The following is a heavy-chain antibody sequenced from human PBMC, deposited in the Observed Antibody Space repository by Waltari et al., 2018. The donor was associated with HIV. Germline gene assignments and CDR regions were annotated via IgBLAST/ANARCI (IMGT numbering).Heavy chain of an antibody. V-gene: IGHV1-69*08. CDR1: GGAFSSYT. J-gene: IGHJ4*02. CDR2: IIPMSNTP. Sequence: QVQLVQSGAEVKNPGSSVKVSCKASGGAFSSYTINWVRKAPGQGLEWLGRIIPMSNTPNNAQKFQGRVTITADKSTSTAYMELTSLRSDDTAVYYCASARETMGVDFDSWGLGTLVTVSS. CDR3: ASARETMGVDFDS. D-gene: IGHD3-16*01.